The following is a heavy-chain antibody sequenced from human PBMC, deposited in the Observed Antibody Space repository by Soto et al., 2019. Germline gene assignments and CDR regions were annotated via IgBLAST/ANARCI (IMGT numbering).Heavy chain of an antibody. J-gene: IGHJ4*02. V-gene: IGHV3-23*01. D-gene: IGHD6-13*01. CDR1: GFTFSSYA. CDR3: ARIAAAGPGQDY. Sequence: GGSLRLSCAASGFTFSSYAMSWVRQAPGKGLEWVSAFSFSGGSTYYADSVKGRFTISRDNSKNTLYLQMNSLRAEDTAVYYCARIAAAGPGQDYWGQGTLVTVSS. CDR2: FSFSGGST.